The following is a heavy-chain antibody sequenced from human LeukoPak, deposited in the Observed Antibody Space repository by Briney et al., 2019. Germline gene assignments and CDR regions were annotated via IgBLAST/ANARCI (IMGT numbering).Heavy chain of an antibody. CDR1: GGSISSGYS. Sequence: PSETLSLTCTVSGGSISSGYSWGWIRQPPGKGLEWIGSIYHSGSTYYNPSLKSRVTISVDTSKNQFSLKLSSVTAADTAVYYCARVMGTVTTSIDYWGQGTLVTVSS. V-gene: IGHV4-38-2*02. CDR2: IYHSGST. CDR3: ARVMGTVTTSIDY. J-gene: IGHJ4*02. D-gene: IGHD4-17*01.